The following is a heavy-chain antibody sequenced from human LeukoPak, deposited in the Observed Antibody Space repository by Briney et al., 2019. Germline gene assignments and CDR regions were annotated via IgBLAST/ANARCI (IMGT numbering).Heavy chain of an antibody. CDR2: ISSISSYI. V-gene: IGHV3-21*01. D-gene: IGHD6-13*01. CDR1: GFTFSSYI. J-gene: IGHJ4*02. CDR3: VAAFDY. Sequence: PGGSLRLSCAASGFTFSSYIMNWVRQAPGKGLEWVSSISSISSYIYYADSVTGRFTISRDNAKNSLYLQMNSLRAEDTAVYYCVAAFDYWGQGTLVTVSS.